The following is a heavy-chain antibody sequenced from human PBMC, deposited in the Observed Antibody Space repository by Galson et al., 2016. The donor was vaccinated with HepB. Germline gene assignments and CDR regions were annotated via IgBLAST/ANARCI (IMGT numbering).Heavy chain of an antibody. D-gene: IGHD6-19*01. CDR3: AKDLRVRYSSDWYGGFDS. CDR1: GFTFRSFA. J-gene: IGHJ4*02. V-gene: IGHV3-30*04. Sequence: SLRLSCAASGFTFRSFAMHWVRQAPGKGLEWVAVISYDGTNEYYVDSVRGRFTISRDNSKKTVSLQMSSLRVEDTAMYYCAKDLRVRYSSDWYGGFDSWGQGTLVSVSS. CDR2: ISYDGTNE.